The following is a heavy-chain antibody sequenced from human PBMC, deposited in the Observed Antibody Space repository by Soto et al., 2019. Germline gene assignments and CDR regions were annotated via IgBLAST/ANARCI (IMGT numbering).Heavy chain of an antibody. D-gene: IGHD6-19*01. CDR1: GFTFSSYW. V-gene: IGHV3-7*01. CDR2: IKQDGSEK. CDR3: ARVRSGWYEIEFDY. J-gene: IGHJ4*02. Sequence: PGGSLRLSCAAFGFTFSSYWMSWVRQAPGKGLEWVANIKQDGSEKYYVDSVKGRFTISRDNAKNSLYLQMNSLRAEDTAVYYCARVRSGWYEIEFDYWGQGTLVTVSS.